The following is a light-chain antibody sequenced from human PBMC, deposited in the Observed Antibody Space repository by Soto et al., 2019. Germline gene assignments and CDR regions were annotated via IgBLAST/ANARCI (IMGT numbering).Light chain of an antibody. V-gene: IGLV4-69*01. Sequence: QTVATQSPSASASLGASVKLTCTLSSGHSSYTIAWHQQQPEKGPRYLMTLNSDGSHSKGDGIPDRFSGSSSGAERYLSISSLQSEDEADYYCQTWGTGIEVFGGGTQLTVL. J-gene: IGLJ3*02. CDR3: QTWGTGIEV. CDR1: SGHSSYT. CDR2: LNSDGSH.